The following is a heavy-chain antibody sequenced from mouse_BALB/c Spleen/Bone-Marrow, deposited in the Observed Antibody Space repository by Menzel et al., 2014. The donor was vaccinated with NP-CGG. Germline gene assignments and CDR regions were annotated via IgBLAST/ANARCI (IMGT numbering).Heavy chain of an antibody. V-gene: IGHV1-4*01. D-gene: IGHD1-1*01. CDR1: GYTFTTYT. CDR2: INPSTGFT. CDR3: ARGGFLLRSLALDY. Sequence: VKLMESGAELARPGASVKMSCKASGYTFTTYTMHWVQQRPGQGPEWVGYINPSTGFTNYNQIFKDKATLAADKSSSTAYMQLSSLTSEDSAVYYCARGGFLLRSLALDYWGQGTSVTVSS. J-gene: IGHJ4*01.